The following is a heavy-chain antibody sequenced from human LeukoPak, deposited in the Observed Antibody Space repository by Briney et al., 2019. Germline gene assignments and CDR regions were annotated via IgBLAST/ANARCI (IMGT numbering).Heavy chain of an antibody. Sequence: QSSETLSLTCAVYGGSFSGYYWSWIRQPPGKGLEWIGEINRSGSTNYNPSLKNRVTISVDTSKNQFSLKLRSVTAADTAAYYCVVLFRRGSGSYYIDYWGQGTLVTVSS. CDR2: INRSGST. J-gene: IGHJ4*02. D-gene: IGHD3-10*01. CDR1: GGSFSGYY. CDR3: VVLFRRGSGSYYIDY. V-gene: IGHV4-34*01.